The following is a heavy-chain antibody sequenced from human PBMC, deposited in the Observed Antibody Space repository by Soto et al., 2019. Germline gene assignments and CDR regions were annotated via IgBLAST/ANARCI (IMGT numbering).Heavy chain of an antibody. V-gene: IGHV1-3*01. D-gene: IGHD3-10*01. CDR3: ARAPLVRGVIITNWFDP. CDR2: INAGNGNT. Sequence: QVQLVQSGAEVKKPGASVKVSCKASGYTFTSYAMHWVRQAPGQRLEWMGWINAGNGNTKYSQKFQGRVTITRDTSASTAYMEVSSLRSEDTAVYYCARAPLVRGVIITNWFDPWGQGTLVTVSS. CDR1: GYTFTSYA. J-gene: IGHJ5*02.